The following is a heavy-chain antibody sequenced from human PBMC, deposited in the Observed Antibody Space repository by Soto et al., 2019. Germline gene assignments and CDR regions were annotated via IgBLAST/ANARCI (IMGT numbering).Heavy chain of an antibody. V-gene: IGHV4-31*03. Sequence: TLALTCTVSGGSMISGGYYWSWIRQHPGKGLEWIGYIYYSGSTYYNPSLKSRVTISVDTSKNQFSLKLSSVTAADTAVYYCARMSPGEYFDYWGQGTLVTVSS. CDR2: IYYSGST. CDR1: GGSMISGGYY. J-gene: IGHJ4*02. D-gene: IGHD3-10*01. CDR3: ARMSPGEYFDY.